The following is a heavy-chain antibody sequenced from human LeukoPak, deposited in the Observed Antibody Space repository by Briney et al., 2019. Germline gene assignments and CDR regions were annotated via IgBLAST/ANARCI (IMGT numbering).Heavy chain of an antibody. J-gene: IGHJ5*02. CDR2: IWYDGTNK. V-gene: IGHV3-33*01. CDR3: ARNSGEYYYDSGDDDCFDP. D-gene: IGHD3-22*01. Sequence: GGSLRLSCAASGFTFSSYGMHWVRQAPGKGLEWVAIIWYDGTNKYYADSVKGRFTISRDNSKNTLYLQMNSLRADDTAVYYCARNSGEYYYDSGDDDCFDPWGQGTLVTVSS. CDR1: GFTFSSYG.